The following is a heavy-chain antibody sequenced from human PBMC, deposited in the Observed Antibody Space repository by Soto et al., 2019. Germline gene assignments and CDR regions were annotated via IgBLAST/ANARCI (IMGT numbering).Heavy chain of an antibody. CDR2: TYYRSKWYN. CDR1: GDSVSSNSAA. CDR3: ARGFRDAGYSSGWNWFDP. D-gene: IGHD6-19*01. J-gene: IGHJ5*02. V-gene: IGHV6-1*01. Sequence: SQTLSLTCAISGDSVSSNSAAWNWIRQSPSRGLEWLGRTYYRSKWYNDYAVSVKSRITINPDTSKNQFSLQLNSVTPEDTAVYYCARGFRDAGYSSGWNWFDPWGQGTLVTAPQ.